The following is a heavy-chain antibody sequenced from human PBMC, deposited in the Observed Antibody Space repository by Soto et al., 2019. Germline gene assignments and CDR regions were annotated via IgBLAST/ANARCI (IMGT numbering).Heavy chain of an antibody. J-gene: IGHJ5*02. CDR2: ISGSGGST. Sequence: GGSLRLSCVASGFTFSSYAMSWVRQAPGKGLEWVSAISGSGGSTYYADSVKGRFTISRDNSKNKLYLQMNSLRAEDTAVYYCAKVAGIQLWLRVFDWFDPWGQGTLVTVSS. CDR1: GFTFSSYA. D-gene: IGHD5-18*01. CDR3: AKVAGIQLWLRVFDWFDP. V-gene: IGHV3-23*01.